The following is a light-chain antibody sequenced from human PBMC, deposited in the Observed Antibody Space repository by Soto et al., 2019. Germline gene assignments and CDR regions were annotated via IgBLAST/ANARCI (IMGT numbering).Light chain of an antibody. CDR2: SAS. J-gene: IGKJ1*01. Sequence: ENVLRQSPVTLSLSPGERATLSCRASQSISVYLAWYQQKPGQSPRLLIYSASTRAPGIPDRFSGSGSGTDFTLTISRLEPEDFAVYYCQHYGSSPSTFGRGTKVDI. CDR1: QSISVY. CDR3: QHYGSSPST. V-gene: IGKV3-20*01.